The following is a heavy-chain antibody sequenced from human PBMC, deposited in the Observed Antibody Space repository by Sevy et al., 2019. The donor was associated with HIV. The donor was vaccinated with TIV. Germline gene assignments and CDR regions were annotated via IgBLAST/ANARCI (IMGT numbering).Heavy chain of an antibody. D-gene: IGHD3-10*01. Sequence: GGSLRLSCAASGFTFSNAWMSWVRQAPGKGLEWDGRIKSKTDGGTTDYAAPVKGRFTISRDDSKNTLYLQMNSLKTEDTAVYYCFGSGSRDAFDIWGQGTMVTVSS. J-gene: IGHJ3*02. V-gene: IGHV3-15*01. CDR2: IKSKTDGGTT. CDR3: FGSGSRDAFDI. CDR1: GFTFSNAW.